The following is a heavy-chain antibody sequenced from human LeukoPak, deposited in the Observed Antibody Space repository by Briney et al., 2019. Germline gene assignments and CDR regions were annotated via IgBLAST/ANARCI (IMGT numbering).Heavy chain of an antibody. CDR1: GGPISSFDYY. Sequence: SETLSLTCTVAGGPISSFDYYWSWIRQHPDKGLEWIAYMHNSGFAYYNPSLKGRVTVSVDASKNQFSLWLSSVTAADTAIYYCAGKPNSLYYFDYWGQGALVTVSS. D-gene: IGHD4-23*01. CDR2: MHNSGFA. CDR3: AGKPNSLYYFDY. J-gene: IGHJ4*02. V-gene: IGHV4-31*03.